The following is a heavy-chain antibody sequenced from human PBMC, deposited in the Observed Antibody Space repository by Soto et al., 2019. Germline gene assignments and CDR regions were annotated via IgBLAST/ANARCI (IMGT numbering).Heavy chain of an antibody. CDR3: ARGPPATYYYYYYGMDV. Sequence: ASVKVSCTASGYTFTSYGISWVRQAPGQGLEWMGWISAYNGNTNYAQKLQGRVTMTTDTSTSTAYMELRSLRSDDTAVYYCARGPPATYYYYYYGMDVWGQGTTVTVSS. V-gene: IGHV1-18*04. J-gene: IGHJ6*02. CDR1: GYTFTSYG. CDR2: ISAYNGNT.